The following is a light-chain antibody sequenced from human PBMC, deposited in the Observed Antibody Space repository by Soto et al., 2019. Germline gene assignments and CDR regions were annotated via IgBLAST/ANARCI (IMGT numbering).Light chain of an antibody. CDR2: GNS. CDR1: SSNIGAGYD. J-gene: IGLJ7*01. Sequence: QSVLTQPPSVSGAPGQRVTISCTGSSSNIGAGYDVHWYQQLPGTAPKLLIYGNSNRPSGVPDRFSGSKSGTSASLAITGLHAEEEADYYCQSYDSSLSAVFGGGTQLTVL. V-gene: IGLV1-40*01. CDR3: QSYDSSLSAV.